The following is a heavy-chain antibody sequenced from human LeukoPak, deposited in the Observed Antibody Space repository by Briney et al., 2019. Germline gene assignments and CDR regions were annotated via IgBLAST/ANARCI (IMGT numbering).Heavy chain of an antibody. D-gene: IGHD1-26*01. Sequence: PSETLSLTCTVSGGSISSYYWSWIRQPPGKGVEWIGYIYYSGSTNYNPSLKSRVTISVDTSKNQFSLKLRSVTAADTAVYYCASGVLVGPRDDAFDIWGQGTMVTVSS. CDR3: ASGVLVGPRDDAFDI. CDR2: IYYSGST. J-gene: IGHJ3*02. V-gene: IGHV4-59*01. CDR1: GGSISSYY.